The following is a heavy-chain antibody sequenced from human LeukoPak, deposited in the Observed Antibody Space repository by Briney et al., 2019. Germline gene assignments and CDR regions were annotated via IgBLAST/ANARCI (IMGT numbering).Heavy chain of an antibody. V-gene: IGHV3-23*01. CDR3: AKDSSSFRGYDSSGYYPDYFDY. CDR2: ISGSGGST. Sequence: GGSLRLSCAASGLTLSSYWVRWVRQAPGKGLGWVSAISGSGGSTYYADSVQCRFTISRDNSKNTLYLQMNSMRAEDTAVYYCAKDSSSFRGYDSSGYYPDYFDYWGQGTLVTVSS. J-gene: IGHJ4*02. CDR1: GLTLSSYW. D-gene: IGHD3-22*01.